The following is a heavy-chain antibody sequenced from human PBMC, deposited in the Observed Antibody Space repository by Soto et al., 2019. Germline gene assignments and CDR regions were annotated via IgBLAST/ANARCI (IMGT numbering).Heavy chain of an antibody. CDR1: GYNLISYG. Sequence: QIQLVPSGPESKKPGASVKVSCQTSGYNLISYGLSWVRQAPGQGLGWMGWITPFNGNTNYPQMFRGKITMTTDTAINTGYFEVRNMKSDDPAVYYSVRVHILFPDVWWQVTLVTVYS. CDR3: VRVHILFPDV. CDR2: ITPFNGNT. V-gene: IGHV1-18*04. J-gene: IGHJ4*02.